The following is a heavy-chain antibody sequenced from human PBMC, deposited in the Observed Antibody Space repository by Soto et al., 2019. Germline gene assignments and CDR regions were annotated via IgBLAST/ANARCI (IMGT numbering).Heavy chain of an antibody. J-gene: IGHJ5*02. CDR3: ARDDDWFDP. CDR1: GGSVSSGSYY. V-gene: IGHV4-61*01. CDR2: IYYSGST. Sequence: QVQLQESGPGLVKPSETLSLTCTVSGGSVSSGSYYWSWIRQPPGKGLEWIGYIYYSGSTNYNPSLKSRDTISADTSKNQFSLTLSSVTAADTAVYYWARDDDWFDPWGQGTLVTVSS.